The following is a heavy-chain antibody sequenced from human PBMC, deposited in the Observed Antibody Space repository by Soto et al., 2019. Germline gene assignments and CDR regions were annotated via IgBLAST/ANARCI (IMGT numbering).Heavy chain of an antibody. J-gene: IGHJ6*02. V-gene: IGHV3-7*01. CDR2: IKQDGSEI. Sequence: EVQLVESGGGLVQPGGSLRLSCAASGFTFSTYWMSWVRQAPGKGLEWVANIKQDGSEIYYVDSVKGRFTISRDNAKNSLYLQMNSLRAEDTAVYYCARVRAYCISTNCQHYGMDVWGQGTTVTVSS. CDR1: GFTFSTYW. CDR3: ARVRAYCISTNCQHYGMDV. D-gene: IGHD2-2*01.